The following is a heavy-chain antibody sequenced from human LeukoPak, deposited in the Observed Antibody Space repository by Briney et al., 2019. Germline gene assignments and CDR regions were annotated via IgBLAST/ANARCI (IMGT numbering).Heavy chain of an antibody. J-gene: IGHJ4*02. V-gene: IGHV4-59*08. CDR2: IYYSGNT. Sequence: SETLSLTCSVSGGSISRYYWSGVRQPPGKALEWIGYIYYSGNTNYNPSLKSRLTMSADRSRNQFSLNLNSVTAADTAVYYCARINWNYFDYWGQGILVTVSS. CDR3: ARINWNYFDY. D-gene: IGHD1-1*01. CDR1: GGSISRYY.